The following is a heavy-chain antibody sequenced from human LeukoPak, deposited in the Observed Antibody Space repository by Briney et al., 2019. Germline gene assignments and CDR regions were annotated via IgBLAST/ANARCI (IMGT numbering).Heavy chain of an antibody. CDR3: ARLSGIAAAVGY. D-gene: IGHD6-13*01. CDR2: INPNSGGR. Sequence: APVKASYKPSGYTFTRYYMHWVRQAPGHGLEWMGSINPNSGGRNYAPKFQGRVTMTRDTSISTAYMELSRLRSDDTAVYYCARLSGIAAAVGYWGQGTLVTVSS. V-gene: IGHV1-2*02. J-gene: IGHJ4*02. CDR1: GYTFTRYY.